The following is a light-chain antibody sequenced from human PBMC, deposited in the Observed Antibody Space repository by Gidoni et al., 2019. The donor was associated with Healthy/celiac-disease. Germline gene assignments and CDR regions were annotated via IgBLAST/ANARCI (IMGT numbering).Light chain of an antibody. Sequence: QSVLTQHRSVSAPSGQSVTISCTGTSSDVGGYNYGSWYHQHPGKAPKLMIYDVSKRPSGVPDRYVGSKSGNTASLTISGLQAEDEDDYYCCSYAGSYTLGVFGGGTKLTVL. V-gene: IGLV2-11*01. CDR3: CSYAGSYTLGV. J-gene: IGLJ2*01. CDR1: SSDVGGYNY. CDR2: DVS.